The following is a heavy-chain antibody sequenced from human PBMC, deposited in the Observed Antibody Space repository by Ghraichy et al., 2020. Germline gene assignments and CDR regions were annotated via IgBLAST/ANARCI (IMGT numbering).Heavy chain of an antibody. CDR2: INPNSGGT. CDR3: ARVSVPAAIARWFDP. V-gene: IGHV1-2*02. D-gene: IGHD2-2*01. CDR1: GYTFTGYY. Sequence: ASVKVSCKASGYTFTGYYMHWVRQAPGQGLEWMGWINPNSGGTNYAQKFQGRVTMTRDTSISTAYMELSRLRSDDTAVYYCARVSVPAAIARWFDPWGQGTLVTVSS. J-gene: IGHJ5*02.